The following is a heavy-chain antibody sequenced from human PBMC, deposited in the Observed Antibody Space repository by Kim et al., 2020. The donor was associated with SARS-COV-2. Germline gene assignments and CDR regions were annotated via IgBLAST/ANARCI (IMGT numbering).Heavy chain of an antibody. Sequence: ASVKVSCKTSGHFFTRDSIHWVRQAPGQGLEWMGGIDCGNGNTIYSQKFQGRVTFTTDTSASTAYMELSILRSEDTAVYYCPGGYYVDYWGQETMGTVAS. V-gene: IGHV1-3*01. D-gene: IGHD3-22*01. CDR3: PGGYYVDY. CDR2: IDCGNGNT. J-gene: IGHJ4*02. CDR1: GHFFTRDS.